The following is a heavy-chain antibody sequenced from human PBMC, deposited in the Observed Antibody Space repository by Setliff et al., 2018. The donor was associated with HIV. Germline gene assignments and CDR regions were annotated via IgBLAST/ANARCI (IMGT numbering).Heavy chain of an antibody. CDR3: ARVADRNYDFWSAYEY. CDR2: TTPNGDDT. CDR1: ADIFNAYY. V-gene: IGHV1-2*02. Sequence: GASVKVSCKASADIFNAYYIHWVRQAPGQGLEWMGWTTPNGDDTNYPQKFEGRVTLTRDTSIATAYMELRSLTSDDTAVYYCARVADRNYDFWSAYEYWGQGTLVTVSS. D-gene: IGHD3-3*01. J-gene: IGHJ4*02.